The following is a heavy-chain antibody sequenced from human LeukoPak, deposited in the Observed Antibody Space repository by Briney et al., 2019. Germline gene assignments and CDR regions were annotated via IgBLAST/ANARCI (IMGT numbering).Heavy chain of an antibody. D-gene: IGHD6-19*01. CDR2: IYPGDSDT. Sequence: GESLKISCKASGYSFTTYWIAWGRQMPGKGLEWMGMIYPGDSDTRYSPSFQGQITISVDKSISIAYLQWSSLKASDTAMYYCARLLQGVAGTWGYWGQGTLVTV. CDR3: ARLLQGVAGTWGY. V-gene: IGHV5-51*01. CDR1: GYSFTTYW. J-gene: IGHJ4*02.